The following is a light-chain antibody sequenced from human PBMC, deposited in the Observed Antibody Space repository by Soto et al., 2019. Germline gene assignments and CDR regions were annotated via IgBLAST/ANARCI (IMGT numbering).Light chain of an antibody. V-gene: IGKV1-5*01. CDR3: QQYNSYSPT. CDR2: DAS. Sequence: DIQMTQSPSTLSASVGDRVTITCRASQSISSWLAWYQQKPGKAPKLLIYDASSLESGVPSRFSGSGSGPEFTLTISTLQPDDFATYYCQQYNSYSPTFGQGTKVDMK. CDR1: QSISSW. J-gene: IGKJ1*01.